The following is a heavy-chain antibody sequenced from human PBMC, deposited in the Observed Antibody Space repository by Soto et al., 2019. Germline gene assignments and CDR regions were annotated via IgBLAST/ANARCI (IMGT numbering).Heavy chain of an antibody. J-gene: IGHJ4*02. CDR3: ARGALRRDGYNQLLGY. Sequence: HPGGSLRLSCAASGFTFSSYWMHWVRQAPGKGLVWVSRINSDGSSTSYADSVKGRFTISRDNAKNTLYLQMNSLRAEDTAVYYCARGALRRDGYNQLLGYWGQGTLVTVSS. CDR2: INSDGSST. D-gene: IGHD5-12*01. CDR1: GFTFSSYW. V-gene: IGHV3-74*01.